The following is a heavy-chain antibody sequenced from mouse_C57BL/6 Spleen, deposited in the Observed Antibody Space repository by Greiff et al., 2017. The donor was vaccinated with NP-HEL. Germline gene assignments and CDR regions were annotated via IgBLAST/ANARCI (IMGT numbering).Heavy chain of an antibody. CDR1: GYTFTSYW. D-gene: IGHD2-5*01. J-gene: IGHJ4*01. CDR3: ARSSYSNHYAMDY. Sequence: VQLQQSGAELVRPGSSVKLSCKASGYTFTSYWMHWVKQRPIQGLEWIGNIDPSDSETHYNQKFKDKATLTVDKSSSTAYMQLSSLTSEDSAVYYCARSSYSNHYAMDYWGQGTSVTVSS. CDR2: IDPSDSET. V-gene: IGHV1-52*01.